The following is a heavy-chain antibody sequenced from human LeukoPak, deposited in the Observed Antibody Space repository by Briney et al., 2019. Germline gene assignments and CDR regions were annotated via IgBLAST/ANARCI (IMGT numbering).Heavy chain of an antibody. J-gene: IGHJ4*02. CDR1: GFTFSSYG. CDR3: AKDPLGPIVVVPAASTYFDY. CDR2: ISYDGSNK. D-gene: IGHD2-2*01. V-gene: IGHV3-30*18. Sequence: GSLRLSCAASGFTFSSYGMHWVRQAPGKGLEWVAVISYDGSNKYYADSVKGRFTISRDNSKNTLYLQMNSLRAEDTAVYYCAKDPLGPIVVVPAASTYFDYWGQGTLVTVSS.